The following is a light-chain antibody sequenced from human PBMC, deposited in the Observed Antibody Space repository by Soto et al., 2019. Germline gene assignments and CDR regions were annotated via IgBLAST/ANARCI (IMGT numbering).Light chain of an antibody. V-gene: IGKV4-1*01. CDR1: QTVLYSSYNKNY. Sequence: DIVMPQSPDFLAVSLGERATINCKSSQTVLYSSYNKNYVAWFQQKPGHPPKLLIHWASTRESGVPDRFSGSGSGTDFTLTIDRLQAEDVAVYHCQQYYSLPLTFGQGTRLEIK. CDR2: WAS. J-gene: IGKJ2*01. CDR3: QQYYSLPLT.